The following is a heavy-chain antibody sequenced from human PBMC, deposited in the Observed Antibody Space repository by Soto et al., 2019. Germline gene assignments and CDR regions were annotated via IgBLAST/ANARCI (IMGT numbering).Heavy chain of an antibody. CDR1: GFTFYTYG. CDR2: IWYDGGTK. D-gene: IGHD2-8*02. CDR3: ARIDCTGNNCNPYYHYGMDV. Sequence: QEQLVESGGGVVQPGRSLRLSCAASGFTFYTYGMHWVRQVPGKGLQWVVVIWYDGGTKYYADSVRGRFTVSRDNSKNTLYLQMNSLRDEDTAVYYCARIDCTGNNCNPYYHYGMDVWGQGTTVTVSS. J-gene: IGHJ6*02. V-gene: IGHV3-33*01.